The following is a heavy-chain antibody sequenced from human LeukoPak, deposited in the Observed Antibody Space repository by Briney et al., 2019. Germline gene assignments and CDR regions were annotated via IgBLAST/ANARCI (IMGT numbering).Heavy chain of an antibody. CDR3: TTGSRYCTNDVSYYYYGFDV. CDR2: IYSKTDGGTT. Sequence: GGSLRLSCAASGFTFDNAWFNWVRQAPGKGLEWVGRIYSKTDGGTTDYAAPVKGRFTISRDDSKNTLDLQMNSLKTEDTAVYFCTTGSRYCTNDVSYYYYGFDVWGQGTTVTVSS. V-gene: IGHV3-15*01. J-gene: IGHJ6*02. D-gene: IGHD2-8*01. CDR1: GFTFDNAW.